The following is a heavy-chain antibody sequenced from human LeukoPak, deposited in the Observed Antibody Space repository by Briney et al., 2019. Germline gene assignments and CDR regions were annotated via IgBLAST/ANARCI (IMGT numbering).Heavy chain of an antibody. Sequence: ASVKVPCKVSGYTLTELSMHWVRQAPGKGLEWMGGFDPEDGETIYAQKFQGRVTMTEDTSTDTAYMELSSLRSEDTAVYYCATVGSYVLGFDYWGQGTLVTVSS. D-gene: IGHD1-26*01. CDR1: GYTLTELS. CDR3: ATVGSYVLGFDY. CDR2: FDPEDGET. V-gene: IGHV1-24*01. J-gene: IGHJ4*02.